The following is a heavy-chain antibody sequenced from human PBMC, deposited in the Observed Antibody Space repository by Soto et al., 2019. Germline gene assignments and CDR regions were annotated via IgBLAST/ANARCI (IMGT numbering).Heavy chain of an antibody. Sequence: QVQLVQSGAEVKKPGSSVKVSCKASGGTFSSYTISWVRQAPGQGLEWMGRIIPILGIANYAQKFQGRVTITADKSTGTASMELSSLRSEDTAVYYWATEYPPLLFHWGQGTLVTVSS. D-gene: IGHD2-21*02. CDR1: GGTFSSYT. CDR2: IIPILGIA. CDR3: ATEYPPLLFH. V-gene: IGHV1-69*08. J-gene: IGHJ4*02.